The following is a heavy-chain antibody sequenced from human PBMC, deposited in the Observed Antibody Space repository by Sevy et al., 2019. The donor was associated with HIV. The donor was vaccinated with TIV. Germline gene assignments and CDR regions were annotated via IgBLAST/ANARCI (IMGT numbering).Heavy chain of an antibody. CDR3: ARLHSANWSAFDI. V-gene: IGHV4-61*02. CDR2: VYTSGTT. D-gene: IGHD1-1*01. J-gene: IGHJ3*02. CDR1: GGPIGSDSYY. Sequence: SETLSLTCTVSGGPIGSDSYYWSWIRQPAGKGPEWIGRVYTSGTTNLYPSLKSRVTISIDTSKNLYSLELSSVTAADTAVYFCARLHSANWSAFDIWGQGTMVTVSS.